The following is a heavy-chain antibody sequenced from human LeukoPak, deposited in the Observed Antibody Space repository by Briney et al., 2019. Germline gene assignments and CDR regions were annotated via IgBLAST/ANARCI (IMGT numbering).Heavy chain of an antibody. Sequence: GASVTVSCQASGYTFTSYALHWVRLAPGQRLEWVGWINAGNGNTKYSQKFQARVTITRDTSASTAYMELSSLRSEDTAVYYCARDPIGSRWPYYFDYWGQGTLVTVSS. CDR1: GYTFTSYA. J-gene: IGHJ4*02. V-gene: IGHV1-3*01. CDR2: INAGNGNT. D-gene: IGHD6-13*01. CDR3: ARDPIGSRWPYYFDY.